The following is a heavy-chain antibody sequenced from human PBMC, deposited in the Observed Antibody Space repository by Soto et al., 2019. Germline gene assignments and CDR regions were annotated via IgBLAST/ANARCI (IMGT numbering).Heavy chain of an antibody. Sequence: EVQLVESGGGLVQPGGSLRLSCAASGFTFSSYAMQWVRQAPGKGMEYVSAISSNGGSTYYANSVKGRFTISRDNSKNTLYLQMGSLIAEDMAVYYCARDGEHTAMVSWYFDLWGRGTLVTVSS. CDR2: ISSNGGST. J-gene: IGHJ2*01. CDR3: ARDGEHTAMVSWYFDL. V-gene: IGHV3-64*01. D-gene: IGHD5-18*01. CDR1: GFTFSSYA.